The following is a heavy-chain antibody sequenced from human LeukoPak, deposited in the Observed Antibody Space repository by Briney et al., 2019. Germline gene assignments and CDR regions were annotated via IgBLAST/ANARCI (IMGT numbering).Heavy chain of an antibody. J-gene: IGHJ4*02. V-gene: IGHV4-59*01. CDR1: VGSISSYY. CDR2: IYYSGST. CDR3: ARAGYDFWSGYYTPHFDY. D-gene: IGHD3-3*01. Sequence: PSETLSLTCTVSVGSISSYYWSWIRQPPGKGLEWIGYIYYSGSTNYNPSLKSRVTISVDTSKNQFSLKLSSVTAADTAVYYCARAGYDFWSGYYTPHFDYWGQGTLVTVSS.